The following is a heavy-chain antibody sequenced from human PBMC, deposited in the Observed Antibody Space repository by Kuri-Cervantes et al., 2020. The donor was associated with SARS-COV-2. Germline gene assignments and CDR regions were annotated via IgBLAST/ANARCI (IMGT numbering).Heavy chain of an antibody. CDR2: ISSSSSYI. J-gene: IGHJ4*02. CDR3: ARGRGYYGSETYYNNFDY. CDR1: GFTFSSHS. Sequence: GESLKISCAASGFTFSSHSMNWVRQAPGKGLEWVSSISSSSSYIYYADSVKGRFTISRDNAKNSLYLQMNSLRAEDTAVFYCARGRGYYGSETYYNNFDYWGQGTLVTVSS. V-gene: IGHV3-21*01. D-gene: IGHD3-10*01.